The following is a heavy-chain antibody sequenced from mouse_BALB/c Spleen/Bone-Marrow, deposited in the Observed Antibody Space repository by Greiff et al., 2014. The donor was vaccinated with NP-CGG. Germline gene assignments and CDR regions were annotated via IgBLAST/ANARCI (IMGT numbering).Heavy chain of an antibody. J-gene: IGHJ3*01. CDR2: IDPAKGNT. D-gene: IGHD2-1*01. CDR1: GFNIKDSY. V-gene: IGHV14-3*02. Sequence: DVQLQESGAELVKPGASVKLSCTASGFNIKDSYLHWVKQRPEQGLDWIGRIDPAKGNTNYDPKFQGKATITAYTSSNTAYLQLSSLTSEDTAVYFCARNYPFAYWGQGTLVTVSA. CDR3: ARNYPFAY.